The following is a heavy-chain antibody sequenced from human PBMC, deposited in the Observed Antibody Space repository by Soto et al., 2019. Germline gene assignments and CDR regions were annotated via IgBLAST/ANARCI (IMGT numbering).Heavy chain of an antibody. CDR2: ISGSGGST. D-gene: IGHD1-26*01. J-gene: IGHJ4*02. CDR1: GFTFSSYA. Sequence: EVQLLESGGGLVQPGGSLRLSCVASGFTFSSYAMRWVRQAPVEGLEWVSGISGSGGSTYYADSVKGRFTISRDNSKNTLYLQMNSLRAEDTAVYYCARRGSGSYYDYWGQGTLVTVSS. V-gene: IGHV3-23*01. CDR3: ARRGSGSYYDY.